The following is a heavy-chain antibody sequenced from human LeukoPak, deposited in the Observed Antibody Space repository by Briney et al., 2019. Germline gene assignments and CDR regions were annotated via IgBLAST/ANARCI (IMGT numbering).Heavy chain of an antibody. D-gene: IGHD3-9*01. J-gene: IGHJ4*02. CDR2: INHSGST. CDR3: ATNDILTGYYGLADY. V-gene: IGHV4-34*01. Sequence: SETLSLTCAVYGGSFSGYYWSWIRQPLGKGLEWIGEINHSGSTNYNPSLKSRVTISVDTSKNQFSLKLSSVTAADTAVYYCATNDILTGYYGLADYWGQGTLVTVSS. CDR1: GGSFSGYY.